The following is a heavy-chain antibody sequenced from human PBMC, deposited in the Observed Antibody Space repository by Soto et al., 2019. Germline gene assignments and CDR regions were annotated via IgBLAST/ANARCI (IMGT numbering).Heavy chain of an antibody. J-gene: IGHJ4*02. CDR2: ISGGGNA. CDR1: GVTVSTNG. CDR3: ATGRMPTVRVGCDY. Sequence: EVQLLESGGGLEQPGGSLRLSCAASGVTVSTNGMTWVRQAPGKGLEWVSTISGGGNAYYADSVQGRFSISRDNSKNTLFLQMSSLRVEDTAIYYCATGRMPTVRVGCDYWGQGTLVTVSS. V-gene: IGHV3-23*01. D-gene: IGHD6-19*01.